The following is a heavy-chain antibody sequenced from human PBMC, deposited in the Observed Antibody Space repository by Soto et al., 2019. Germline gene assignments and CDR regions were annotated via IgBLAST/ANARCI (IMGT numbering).Heavy chain of an antibody. Sequence: QVQLVQSGAEVKKPGASVKVSCEASGYAFTSYDINWVRQAPGQGLEWMGWMNPNSGNTGYAQKFQGRVTMTRLTSITTAYMELSSLTSEDTAVFYCARGCCYYNSCGQYHVLRTDSWGQGPLVTVSS. D-gene: IGHD3-22*01. CDR2: MNPNSGNT. CDR3: ARGCCYYNSCGQYHVLRTDS. J-gene: IGHJ4*02. V-gene: IGHV1-8*01. CDR1: GYAFTSYD.